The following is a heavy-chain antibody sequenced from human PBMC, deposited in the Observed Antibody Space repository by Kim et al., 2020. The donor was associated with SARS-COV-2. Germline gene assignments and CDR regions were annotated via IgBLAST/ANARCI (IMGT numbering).Heavy chain of an antibody. D-gene: IGHD1-7*01. CDR3: TTDLGSITGTTGVGY. Sequence: APVKGRFTISRDDSKNTLYLQMNSLKTEDTAVYYCTTDLGSITGTTGVGYWGQGTLVTVSS. J-gene: IGHJ4*02. V-gene: IGHV3-15*01.